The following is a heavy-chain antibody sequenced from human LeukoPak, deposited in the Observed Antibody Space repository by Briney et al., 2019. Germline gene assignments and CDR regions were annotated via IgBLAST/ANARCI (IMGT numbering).Heavy chain of an antibody. Sequence: PGGSLRLSCAASGFTFRSYWMHWVRQAPGEGLVWVSRINSDGTVTNYADSVKGRFTISRDNAKNTLYLEMNSLRAEDTAVYYCASRPTVPNDHRGFDYWGQGTLVTVSS. CDR1: GFTFRSYW. V-gene: IGHV3-74*01. CDR3: ASRPTVPNDHRGFDY. CDR2: INSDGTVT. D-gene: IGHD4-17*01. J-gene: IGHJ4*02.